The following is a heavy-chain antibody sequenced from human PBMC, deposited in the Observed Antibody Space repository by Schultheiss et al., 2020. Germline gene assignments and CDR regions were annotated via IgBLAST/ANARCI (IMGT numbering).Heavy chain of an antibody. CDR1: GFTFSSYG. CDR3: ARDDDFWSGYYTVPDY. J-gene: IGHJ4*02. V-gene: IGHV3-33*01. CDR2: IWYDGSNK. D-gene: IGHD3-3*01. Sequence: GGSLRLSCAASGFTFSSYGMHWVRQAPGKGLEWVAVIWYDGSNKYYADSVKGRFTISRDNSKNTLYLQMNSLRAEDTAVYYCARDDDFWSGYYTVPDYWGQGTLVTVSS.